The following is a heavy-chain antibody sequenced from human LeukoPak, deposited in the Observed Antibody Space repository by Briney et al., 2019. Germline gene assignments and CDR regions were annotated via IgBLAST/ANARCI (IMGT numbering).Heavy chain of an antibody. D-gene: IGHD6-6*01. V-gene: IGHV3-20*04. CDR1: GFTFDDYG. CDR3: ARDQYSSSTGTLPY. Sequence: GGSLRLSCAASGFTFDDYGMSWVRQAPGKGLEWVSGINWNGGSTGYADSVKGRFTISRDNAKNSLYLQMNSLRAEDTALYYCARDQYSSSTGTLPYWGQGTLVTVSS. CDR2: INWNGGST. J-gene: IGHJ4*02.